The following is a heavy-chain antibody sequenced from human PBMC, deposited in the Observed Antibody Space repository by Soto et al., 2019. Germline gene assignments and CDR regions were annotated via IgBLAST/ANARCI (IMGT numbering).Heavy chain of an antibody. Sequence: SLRLSCAASGFTFSSYTMSWVRQDPGKGLEWVSAISGSGGGTYYADSVKGRFTISRDNSKNTLYLQMNSLRAEDTALYYCAKLGVGRYCSGGSCYRWGQGTLVTVSS. V-gene: IGHV3-23*01. J-gene: IGHJ4*02. D-gene: IGHD2-15*01. CDR2: ISGSGGGT. CDR3: AKLGVGRYCSGGSCYR. CDR1: GFTFSSYT.